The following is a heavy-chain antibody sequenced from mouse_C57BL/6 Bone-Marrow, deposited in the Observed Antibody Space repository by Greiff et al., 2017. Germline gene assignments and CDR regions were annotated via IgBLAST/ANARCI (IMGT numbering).Heavy chain of an antibody. CDR3: ARRGDLLWYPWFAY. CDR1: GYTFTSYG. J-gene: IGHJ3*01. D-gene: IGHD2-1*01. CDR2: IYPRSGNT. V-gene: IGHV1-81*01. Sequence: VQGVESGAELARPGASVKLSCKASGYTFTSYGISWVKQRTGQGLEWIGEIYPRSGNTYYNEKFKGKATLTADKSSSTAYMELRSLTSEDSAVXFCARRGDLLWYPWFAYWGQGTLVTVSA.